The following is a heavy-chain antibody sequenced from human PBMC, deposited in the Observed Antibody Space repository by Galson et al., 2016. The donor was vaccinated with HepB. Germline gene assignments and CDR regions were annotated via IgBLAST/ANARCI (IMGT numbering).Heavy chain of an antibody. Sequence: SVKVSCKASGCTFTGYYMHWVRQAPGQGLEWMGWINPNSGGTNYAQKFQGWVTMTRDTSISTAYMELSRLRSDDTAVYYCARNGCSGGSCYDYWGQGTLVTVSS. CDR3: ARNGCSGGSCYDY. CDR2: INPNSGGT. J-gene: IGHJ4*02. CDR1: GCTFTGYY. V-gene: IGHV1-2*04. D-gene: IGHD2-15*01.